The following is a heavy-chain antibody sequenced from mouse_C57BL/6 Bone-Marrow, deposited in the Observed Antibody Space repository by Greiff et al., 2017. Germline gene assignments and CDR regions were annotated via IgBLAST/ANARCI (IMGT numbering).Heavy chain of an antibody. CDR2: IHPSASDT. J-gene: IGHJ3*01. Sequence: QVQLQQPGAELVKPGASVKVSCKASGYTFNSYWMHWVKQRPGQGLEWIGRIHPSASDTKYHQKFKGKATLTVDKSSSTAYMQLSSLTSEDSAVYYCAIWWYYGTFFAYGGQGTLVTVSA. D-gene: IGHD1-1*01. CDR1: GYTFNSYW. CDR3: AIWWYYGTFFAY. V-gene: IGHV1-74*01.